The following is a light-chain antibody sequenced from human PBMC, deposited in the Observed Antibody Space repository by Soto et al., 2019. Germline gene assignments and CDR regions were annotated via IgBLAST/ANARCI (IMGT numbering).Light chain of an antibody. J-gene: IGLJ2*01. CDR2: EVN. V-gene: IGLV2-8*01. CDR3: SSSTGSNALV. CDR1: SSDVRGYNY. Sequence: QSALTQPPSASGSPGQSVTISCTGTSSDVRGYNYVSCYQQHPDKAPKLMIYEVNKRPSGVPGRFSGSKSGNTASLTVSGLQAEDEADYYCSSSTGSNALVFGGGTKVTVL.